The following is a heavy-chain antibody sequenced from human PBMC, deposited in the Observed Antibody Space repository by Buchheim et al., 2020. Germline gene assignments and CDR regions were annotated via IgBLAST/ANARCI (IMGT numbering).Heavy chain of an antibody. D-gene: IGHD6-6*01. V-gene: IGHV4-59*08. Sequence: QVQLQESGPGLVKPSETLSLTCTVSGGSMNPYYWNWIRQSPGKGLEWIGYIFYSGSTDYNPSLESRVTTSVDTSKNQFSLHLTSVTAADTAVYYCARISSIATRRLDSWGQGIL. CDR1: GGSMNPYY. J-gene: IGHJ4*02. CDR2: IFYSGST. CDR3: ARISSIATRRLDS.